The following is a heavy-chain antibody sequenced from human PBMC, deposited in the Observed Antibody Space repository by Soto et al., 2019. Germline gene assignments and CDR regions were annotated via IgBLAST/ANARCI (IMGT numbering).Heavy chain of an antibody. V-gene: IGHV4-59*02. Sequence: SETLSLTCTVTGDSVNSYYWSWMRQPPGKGLECMGYVYYSGSTNYNPSLKSRVTISVDTSKKQFSLRLRSVTAADTAVYYCVRDGTKTLRDWFDPWGQGISVTVSS. CDR2: VYYSGST. CDR1: GDSVNSYY. D-gene: IGHD1-1*01. J-gene: IGHJ5*02. CDR3: VRDGTKTLRDWFDP.